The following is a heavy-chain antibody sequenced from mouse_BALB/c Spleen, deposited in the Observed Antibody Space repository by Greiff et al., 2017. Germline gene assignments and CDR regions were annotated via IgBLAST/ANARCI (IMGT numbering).Heavy chain of an antibody. Sequence: QVQLKESGPGLVAPSQSLSITCTVSGFSLTSYGVHWVRQPPGKGLEWLGVIWAGGSTNYNSALMSRLSISKDNSKSQVFLKMNSLQTDDTAMYYCASIYDGYPLAYWGQGTLVTVSA. CDR1: GFSLTSYG. J-gene: IGHJ3*01. CDR3: ASIYDGYPLAY. CDR2: IWAGGST. V-gene: IGHV2-9*02. D-gene: IGHD2-3*01.